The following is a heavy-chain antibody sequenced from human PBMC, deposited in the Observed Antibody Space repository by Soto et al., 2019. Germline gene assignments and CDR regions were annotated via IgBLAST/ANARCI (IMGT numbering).Heavy chain of an antibody. CDR1: GGSISSYY. D-gene: IGHD6-25*01. Sequence: PSETLSLTCTVSGGSISSYYCSLIRQPPGKGLEWIGYIYYSGSTNYNPSLKSRVTISVDTYKNQFSLKLSSVNAADTAVYYCGRVRVTSGSYEALFGNWGPANLVTAS. CDR3: GRVRVTSGSYEALFGN. V-gene: IGHV4-59*01. CDR2: IYYSGST. J-gene: IGHJ4*02.